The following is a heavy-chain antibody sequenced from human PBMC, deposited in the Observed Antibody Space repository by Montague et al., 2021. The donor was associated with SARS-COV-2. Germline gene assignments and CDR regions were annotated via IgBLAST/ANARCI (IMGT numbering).Heavy chain of an antibody. J-gene: IGHJ3*02. V-gene: IGHV6-1*01. CDR1: GGSVSSKSVA. CDR3: ASSGITLTGLDALDI. D-gene: IGHD3-9*01. CDR2: TYYRSKWDS. Sequence: CAISGGSVSSKSVAWNWIRQSPSRGLEWLGRTYYRSKWDSDYAEXXKRRLVITPDTSKNQVSLQLNSVIPGDTAVYFCASSGITLTGLDALDIWGQGTMVTVSS.